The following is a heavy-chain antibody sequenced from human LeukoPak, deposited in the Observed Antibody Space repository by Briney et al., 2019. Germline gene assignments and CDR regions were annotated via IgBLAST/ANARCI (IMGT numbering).Heavy chain of an antibody. Sequence: GGSLRLSCAASGFTFSKAWMSWVRQTPGKGLEWVGRIKSKTDGGTIDYAAPVKGRFTISRDDSKDTLFLQMNSLKTEDTAVYYCTTDLSELDDSGYYAKYFHHWGQGTLVSVSS. CDR2: IKSKTDGGTI. V-gene: IGHV3-15*01. D-gene: IGHD3-22*01. CDR1: GFTFSKAW. J-gene: IGHJ1*01. CDR3: TTDLSELDDSGYYAKYFHH.